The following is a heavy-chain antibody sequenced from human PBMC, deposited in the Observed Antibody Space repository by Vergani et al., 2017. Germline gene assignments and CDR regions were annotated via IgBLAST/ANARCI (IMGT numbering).Heavy chain of an antibody. D-gene: IGHD1-26*01. Sequence: QVQLQQWGAGVVKPSGTLSLTCAVFGESFSSFYWSWIRQPSGKGLEWVGAINNDGHTNYNPSLESRLTVSRDTAKNQFSLNLVSVTAADTAMYYCSVRPRVNLVGGESVKKRTFDYWSQGSLVTVSS. CDR2: INNDGHT. V-gene: IGHV4-34*02. CDR3: SVRPRVNLVGGESVKKRTFDY. CDR1: GESFSSFY. J-gene: IGHJ4*02.